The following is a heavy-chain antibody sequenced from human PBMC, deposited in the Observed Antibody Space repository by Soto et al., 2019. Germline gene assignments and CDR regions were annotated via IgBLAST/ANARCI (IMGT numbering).Heavy chain of an antibody. CDR2: IGSSGRAI. J-gene: IGHJ4*02. CDR3: ASHHSSGWLYFDS. V-gene: IGHV3-11*01. D-gene: IGHD6-19*01. Sequence: QLQLLESGGDLVKPGGSLRLSCAASGFTVSGNDLSWIRQAPGKGLEWVSYIGSSGRAIYYADSVKGRFTISRDNTKDSLYLHMSRLRAEDPAIYFCASHHSSGWLYFDSWGQGTLVTVSS. CDR1: GFTVSGND.